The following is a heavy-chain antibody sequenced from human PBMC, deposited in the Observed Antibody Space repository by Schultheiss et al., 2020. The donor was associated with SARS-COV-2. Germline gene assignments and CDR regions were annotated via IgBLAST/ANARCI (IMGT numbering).Heavy chain of an antibody. CDR2: ISHAGTNK. J-gene: IGHJ2*01. Sequence: GASLKISCAASGFTFSSYGMHWVRQAPGKGLEWVAVISHAGTNKYYADSVKGRFTISRDNSNNTVILQMNSLRVEDTALYYCARDGSGGWHFDLWGRGTLVTVSS. CDR3: ARDGSGGWHFDL. V-gene: IGHV3-30*19. D-gene: IGHD6-25*01. CDR1: GFTFSSYG.